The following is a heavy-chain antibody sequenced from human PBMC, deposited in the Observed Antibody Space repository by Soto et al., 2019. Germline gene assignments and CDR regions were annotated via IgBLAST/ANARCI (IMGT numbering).Heavy chain of an antibody. J-gene: IGHJ5*02. Sequence: EVQLLESGGGLVQPGGSLRLSCAASGFTFRNYAMSWVRQTPGKGLEWVSSIHGEGAGTYYADSVKGRFTVSRDDSKETLNLQMSSLRVDDTAVYYCAKDGVPRNGDWDWFDPWGQGTLVTVAS. CDR3: AKDGVPRNGDWDWFDP. CDR2: IHGEGAGT. D-gene: IGHD3-10*01. CDR1: GFTFRNYA. V-gene: IGHV3-23*01.